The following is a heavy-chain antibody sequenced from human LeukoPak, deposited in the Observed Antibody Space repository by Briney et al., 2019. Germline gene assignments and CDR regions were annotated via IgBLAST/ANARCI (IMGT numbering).Heavy chain of an antibody. CDR1: GFTFSSYA. D-gene: IGHD6-19*01. CDR3: ARGSRSGWYT. Sequence: GSLRLSCAASGFTFSSYAMSWVRQAPGKGLEWIGEINHSGSTNYNPSLKSRVTISVDTSKNQFSLKLSSVTAADTAVYYCARGSRSGWYTWGQGTLVTVSS. J-gene: IGHJ5*02. V-gene: IGHV4-34*01. CDR2: INHSGST.